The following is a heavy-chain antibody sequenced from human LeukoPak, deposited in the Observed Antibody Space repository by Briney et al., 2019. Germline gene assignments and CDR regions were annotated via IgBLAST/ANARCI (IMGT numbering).Heavy chain of an antibody. CDR1: GGSISSSYYY. CDR3: ARAVYYYDSSGDGAFDI. CDR2: IYYSGST. J-gene: IGHJ3*02. V-gene: IGHV4-61*01. D-gene: IGHD3-22*01. Sequence: SETLSLTCTVSGGSISSSYYYWSWIRQPPGKGLEWIGYIYYSGSTNYNPSLKSRVTISVDTSKNQFSLKLSSVTAADTAVYYCARAVYYYDSSGDGAFDIWGQGTMVTVSS.